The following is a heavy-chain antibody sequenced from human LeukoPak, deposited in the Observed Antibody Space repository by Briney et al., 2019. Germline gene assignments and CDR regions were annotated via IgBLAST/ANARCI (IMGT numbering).Heavy chain of an antibody. CDR1: GYTFTSYY. D-gene: IGHD3-22*01. Sequence: ASVKVSCKASGYTFTSYYMHWVRQAPGQGLEWMGIINPSGGSTSYAQKFQGRVTMTRDTSTSTVYMELSSLRSEDTAVYYCAREGVKGYYYDSSGQTLGYFQHWGQGTLVTVSS. CDR3: AREGVKGYYYDSSGQTLGYFQH. J-gene: IGHJ1*01. CDR2: INPSGGST. V-gene: IGHV1-46*01.